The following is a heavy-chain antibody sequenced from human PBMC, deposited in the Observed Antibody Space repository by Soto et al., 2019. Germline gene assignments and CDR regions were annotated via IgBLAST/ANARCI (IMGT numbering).Heavy chain of an antibody. D-gene: IGHD3-16*01. CDR3: AQLGLMTFSHKHYFNH. CDR2: IKNDGTST. V-gene: IGHV3-23*01. CDR1: GFNFDNYG. J-gene: IGHJ4*02. Sequence: GGSLRLSCVASGFNFDNYGMSWVRQAPGEGLEWVSAIKNDGTSTYYAASVEDRFTISRDNSKNTLYLQLNSLRAEDTAVYYCAQLGLMTFSHKHYFNHWGRGTLVTVS.